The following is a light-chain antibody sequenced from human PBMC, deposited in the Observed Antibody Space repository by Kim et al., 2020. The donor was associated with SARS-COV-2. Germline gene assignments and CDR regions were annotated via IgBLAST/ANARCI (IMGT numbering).Light chain of an antibody. CDR1: QSISTY. Sequence: SASVGDSVTITCRTSQSISTYLNWYQQKPGKAPKLLISAASSLQSWVPSRFSGSGSGTDFTLTLSSLQPEDFATYYCQQSYRTPRTFGQGTKLEI. CDR2: AAS. CDR3: QQSYRTPRT. J-gene: IGKJ2*01. V-gene: IGKV1-39*01.